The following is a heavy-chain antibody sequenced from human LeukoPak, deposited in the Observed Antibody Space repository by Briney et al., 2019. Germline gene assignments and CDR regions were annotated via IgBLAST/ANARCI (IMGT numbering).Heavy chain of an antibody. Sequence: GASVKVSCKASGYTFTSYYMHWVRQAPGQGLEWMGIINPSGGSTSYAQKFRGRVTMTRDTSTSTVYMELSSLRSEDTAVYYCARDPNFTAYCGGDCYFGADYWGQGTLVTVSS. D-gene: IGHD2-21*02. CDR1: GYTFTSYY. CDR3: ARDPNFTAYCGGDCYFGADY. CDR2: INPSGGST. V-gene: IGHV1-46*01. J-gene: IGHJ4*02.